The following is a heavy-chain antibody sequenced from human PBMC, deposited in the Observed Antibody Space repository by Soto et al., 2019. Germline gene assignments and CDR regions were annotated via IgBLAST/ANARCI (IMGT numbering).Heavy chain of an antibody. V-gene: IGHV6-1*01. CDR3: ARDSYDFWSGYYAYYYYYGMDV. CDR1: GDSVSSNSAA. D-gene: IGHD3-3*01. J-gene: IGHJ6*02. Sequence: SQTLSLTCAISGDSVSSNSAAWNWIRQSPSRGLEWLGRTYYRSKWYNDYAVSVKSRITINPDTSKNQFSLQLNSVTPEDTAVYYCARDSYDFWSGYYAYYYYYGMDVWGQGTTVTVSS. CDR2: TYYRSKWYN.